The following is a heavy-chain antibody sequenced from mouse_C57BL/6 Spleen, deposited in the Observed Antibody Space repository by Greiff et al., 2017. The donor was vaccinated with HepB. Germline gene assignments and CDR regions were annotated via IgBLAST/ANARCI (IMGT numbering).Heavy chain of an antibody. CDR3: ASPHYYGSSYVRYFDV. D-gene: IGHD1-1*01. Sequence: VQLQQPGAELVKPGASVKLSCKASGYTSTSYWMQWVKQRPGQGLEWIGEIDPSDSYTNYNQKFKGKATLTVDTSSSTAYMQLSSLTSEDSAVYYCASPHYYGSSYVRYFDVWGTGTTVTVSS. V-gene: IGHV1-50*01. CDR2: IDPSDSYT. CDR1: GYTSTSYW. J-gene: IGHJ1*03.